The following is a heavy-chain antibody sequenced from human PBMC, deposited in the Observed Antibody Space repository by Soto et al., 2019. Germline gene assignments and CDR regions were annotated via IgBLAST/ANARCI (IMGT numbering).Heavy chain of an antibody. CDR1: GYTFTNYG. V-gene: IGHV1-18*01. CDR2: INTYNGNT. J-gene: IGHJ5*02. D-gene: IGHD3-10*01. Sequence: ASVKVSCKASGYTFTNYGISWVRQAPGQGLEWMGWINTYNGNTNHAQKLQGRVTMTTDTSTSTAYMELRSLRSDDTAVYYCARGVGSGTYYNQNNWFDPWGQGTLVTVSS. CDR3: ARGVGSGTYYNQNNWFDP.